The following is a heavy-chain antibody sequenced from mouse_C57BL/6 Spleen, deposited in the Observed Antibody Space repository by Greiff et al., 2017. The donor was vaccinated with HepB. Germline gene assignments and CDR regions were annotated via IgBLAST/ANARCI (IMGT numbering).Heavy chain of an antibody. CDR1: GYTFTDYY. CDR3: AREEGYGNYANFDV. V-gene: IGHV1-26*01. D-gene: IGHD2-1*01. J-gene: IGHJ1*03. CDR2: INPNNGGT. Sequence: VQLQQSGPELVKPGASVKISCKASGYTFTDYYMNWVKQSHGKSLEWIGDINPNNGGTSYNQKFKGKATLTVDKSSSTAYMELRSLTSEDSAVYYCAREEGYGNYANFDVWGTGTTVTVSS.